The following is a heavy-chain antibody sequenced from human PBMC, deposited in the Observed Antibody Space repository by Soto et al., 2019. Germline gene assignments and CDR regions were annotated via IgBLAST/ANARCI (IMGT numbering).Heavy chain of an antibody. CDR2: INSDGSSI. V-gene: IGHV3-74*01. Sequence: EVQLVESGGDLVQPGGFLRLSCATSGFTFSRYWMHWVRQVPGKGLVWVSRINSDGSSISYSDSVKGRFTISRDNAKNTLYLQMNTLRVEGTAVYYCARLPVDTITSLDYWGQGTLVTVSS. CDR1: GFTFSRYW. CDR3: ARLPVDTITSLDY. D-gene: IGHD3-3*01. J-gene: IGHJ4*02.